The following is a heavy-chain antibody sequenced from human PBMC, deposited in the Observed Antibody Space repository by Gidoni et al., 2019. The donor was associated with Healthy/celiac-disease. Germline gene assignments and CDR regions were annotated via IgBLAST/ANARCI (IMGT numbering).Heavy chain of an antibody. V-gene: IGHV4-61*08. CDR2: IYDSGRT. D-gene: IGHD4-17*01. Sequence: QVQLQASGPGLVKPSETLSLTCNVSGGSVSSDGYYWSWIRQPPGKGLEWIGYIYDSGRTNYNPSLKSRVTISIDTSKNQFSLKLNSVTAADTAVYYCARGTTSRLHYFDYWGQGTLVTVSS. J-gene: IGHJ4*02. CDR3: ARGTTSRLHYFDY. CDR1: GGSVSSDGYY.